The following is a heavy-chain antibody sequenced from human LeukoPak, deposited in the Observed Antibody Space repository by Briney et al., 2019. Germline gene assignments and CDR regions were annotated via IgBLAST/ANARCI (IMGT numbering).Heavy chain of an antibody. V-gene: IGHV4-59*08. CDR2: IYYSGST. D-gene: IGHD2-15*01. CDR3: ARLVVVAATSTLAGDWFDP. J-gene: IGHJ5*02. CDR1: GGSISSYY. Sequence: SETLSLTCTVSGGSISSYYWSWIRQPPGKGLEWIGYIYYSGSTNYNTSLKSRVTISVDTSKNQFSLKLSSVTAADTAVYYCARLVVVAATSTLAGDWFDPWGQGTLVTVSS.